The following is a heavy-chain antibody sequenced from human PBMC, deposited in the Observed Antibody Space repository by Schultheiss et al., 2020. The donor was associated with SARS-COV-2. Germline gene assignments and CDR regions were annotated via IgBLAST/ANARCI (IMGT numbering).Heavy chain of an antibody. Sequence: SVKVSCKASGFTFSNSAIEWVRQARGQHLEIIGWIVVGSGNTNYAQKFQERVAITRDVSTSTAYMELRSLRSEDTPVYYCVADHNYYYYGIDVWGQGTTVTVSS. CDR3: VADHNYYYYGIDV. V-gene: IGHV1-58*02. CDR1: GFTFSNSA. CDR2: IVVGSGNT. J-gene: IGHJ6*02.